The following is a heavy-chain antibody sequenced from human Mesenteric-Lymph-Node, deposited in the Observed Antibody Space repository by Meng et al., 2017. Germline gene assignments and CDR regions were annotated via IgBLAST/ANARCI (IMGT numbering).Heavy chain of an antibody. CDR3: ASDMAPYYHGSGSYGY. D-gene: IGHD3-10*01. V-gene: IGHV3-33*08. Sequence: GGSLRLSCAASGFTFSSYAMSWVRQAPGKGLEWVAVIWYDGSNKYYADSVKGRFTISRDNSKNTLYLQMNSLRAEDTAVYYCASDMAPYYHGSGSYGYWGQGTLVTVSS. CDR2: IWYDGSNK. J-gene: IGHJ4*02. CDR1: GFTFSSYA.